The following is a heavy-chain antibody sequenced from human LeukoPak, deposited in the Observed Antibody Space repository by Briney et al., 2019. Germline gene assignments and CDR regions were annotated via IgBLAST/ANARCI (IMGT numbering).Heavy chain of an antibody. CDR3: ARDLGYYDSSGYAV. V-gene: IGHV3-11*06. Sequence: GGSLRLSCAASGFTFSDYYMSWIRQAPGKGLEWVSSISSSSSYIYYADSVKGRFTISRDNAKNSLYLQMNSLRAEDTAVYYCARDLGYYDSSGYAVWGQGTLVTVSS. CDR2: ISSSSSYI. CDR1: GFTFSDYY. D-gene: IGHD3-22*01. J-gene: IGHJ4*02.